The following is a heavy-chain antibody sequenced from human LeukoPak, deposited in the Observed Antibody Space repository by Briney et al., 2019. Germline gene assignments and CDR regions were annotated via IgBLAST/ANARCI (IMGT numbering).Heavy chain of an antibody. J-gene: IGHJ4*02. CDR3: ARDYRVGCTGGACYPIDY. Sequence: GGSLRLSCAAPGFTFSSHAMHWVRQAPGKGLEWVAVISYEGSNQYYADSVRGRFTISRDNSKNTLNLQMNSLRDEDTALYYCARDYRVGCTGGACYPIDYWGQGTLVTVSS. CDR1: GFTFSSHA. D-gene: IGHD2-8*02. V-gene: IGHV3-30*01. CDR2: ISYEGSNQ.